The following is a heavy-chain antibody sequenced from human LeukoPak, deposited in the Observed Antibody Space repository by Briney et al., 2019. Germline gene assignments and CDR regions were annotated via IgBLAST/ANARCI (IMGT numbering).Heavy chain of an antibody. CDR3: ATGLYGSGISVALDYYYYYGMDV. CDR1: GYTFTSYA. V-gene: IGHV1-3*01. J-gene: IGHJ6*02. Sequence: ASVKVSCKASGYTFTSYAMHWVRQAPGQRLEWMGWINAGNGNTKYSQKFQGRVTITRDTSASTAYMELSSLRSEDTAVYYCATGLYGSGISVALDYYYYYGMDVWGQGTTVTVSS. D-gene: IGHD3-10*01. CDR2: INAGNGNT.